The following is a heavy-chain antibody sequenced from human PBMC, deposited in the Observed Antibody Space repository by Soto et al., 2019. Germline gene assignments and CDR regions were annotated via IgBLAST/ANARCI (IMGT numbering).Heavy chain of an antibody. CDR3: ARISSSWWEVWFDP. CDR1: GFTFSDYY. CDR2: ISSSGSTI. Sequence: QVQLVESGGGLVKPGGSLRLSCAASGFTFSDYYMSWIRQAPGKGLEWVSYISSSGSTIYYADSVKGRFTIYRDNAKNSLYLQMNSLRAEDTDVYDCARISSSWWEVWFDPWGQGTLVTVSS. J-gene: IGHJ5*02. D-gene: IGHD6-13*01. V-gene: IGHV3-11*01.